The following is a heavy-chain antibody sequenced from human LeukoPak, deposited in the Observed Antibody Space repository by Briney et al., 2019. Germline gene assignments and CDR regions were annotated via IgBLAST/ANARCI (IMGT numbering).Heavy chain of an antibody. D-gene: IGHD5-18*01. V-gene: IGHV4-61*02. CDR2: IYTSGST. J-gene: IGHJ4*02. CDR3: ARAYSGVLVDY. CDR1: GGSISSGSYY. Sequence: PSETLSLTCTVSGGSISSGSYYWSWIRQPAGKGLEWIGRIYTSGSTYYNPSLKSRVTISVDTSKNHFSLNLSSVTAADTAVYYCARAYSGVLVDYWGQGTLVTVSS.